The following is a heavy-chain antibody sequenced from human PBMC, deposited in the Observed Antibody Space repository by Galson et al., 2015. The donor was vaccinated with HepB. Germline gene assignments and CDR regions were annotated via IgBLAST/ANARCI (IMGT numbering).Heavy chain of an antibody. CDR2: INPSSGRT. V-gene: IGHV1-46*01. D-gene: IGHD3-10*01. J-gene: IGHJ5*02. CDR3: ARDVEYGSGSYYPNYFDP. CDR1: GYTFTSYY. Sequence: SVKVSCKASGYTFTSYYIHWVRQAPGQGLEWMGIINPSSGRTTSAQRFQGRVTMSTDTSTSTVYMELTSLRSEDTAVYYCARDVEYGSGSYYPNYFDPWGQGTLVTVSS.